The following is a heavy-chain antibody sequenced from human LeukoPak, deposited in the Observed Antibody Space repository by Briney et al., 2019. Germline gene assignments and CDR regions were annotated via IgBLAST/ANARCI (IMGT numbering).Heavy chain of an antibody. D-gene: IGHD2-2*01. V-gene: IGHV3-20*04. J-gene: IGHJ4*02. Sequence: GGSLRLSCAASGFTFDDYAMSWVRQTPGKGLEWVSGTNWDGGRTGYADSVKGRFTISRDNAKNSLYLQMNSLRAEDTAVYYCARRYCSSTSCYQDYWGQGTLVTVSS. CDR1: GFTFDDYA. CDR3: ARRYCSSTSCYQDY. CDR2: TNWDGGRT.